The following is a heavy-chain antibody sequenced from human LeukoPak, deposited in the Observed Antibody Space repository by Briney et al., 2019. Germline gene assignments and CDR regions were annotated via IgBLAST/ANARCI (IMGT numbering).Heavy chain of an antibody. CDR3: ARGVQLRYFDWLLPYFDY. Sequence: ASVKVSCKASGYTFTGYYMHWVRQAPGQGLEWMGWINPNSGGTNYAQKFQGRVTMTRDTSISTAYMELSRLRSDDTAVYYCARGVQLRYFDWLLPYFDYWGQGTLVTVSS. CDR2: INPNSGGT. V-gene: IGHV1-2*02. CDR1: GYTFTGYY. J-gene: IGHJ4*02. D-gene: IGHD3-9*01.